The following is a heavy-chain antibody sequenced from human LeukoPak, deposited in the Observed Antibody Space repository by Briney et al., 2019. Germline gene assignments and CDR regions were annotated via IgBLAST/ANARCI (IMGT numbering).Heavy chain of an antibody. J-gene: IGHJ6*03. D-gene: IGHD3-3*01. Sequence: SETLSLTCAVSGYSISSGYYWGWIRQPPGKGLEWIGSIYHSGSTYYNPSLKSRVTISVDTSKNQFSLKLSSVTAADTAVYYCACLYYDFWSGYSLGGGYYYMGVWGKGTTVTVSS. CDR3: ACLYYDFWSGYSLGGGYYYMGV. V-gene: IGHV4-38-2*01. CDR2: IYHSGST. CDR1: GYSISSGYY.